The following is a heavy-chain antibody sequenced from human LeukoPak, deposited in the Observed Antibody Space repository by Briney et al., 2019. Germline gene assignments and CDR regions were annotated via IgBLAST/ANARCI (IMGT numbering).Heavy chain of an antibody. J-gene: IGHJ3*02. CDR3: AQDGGNRDAFDI. D-gene: IGHD4-23*01. V-gene: IGHV2-5*01. Sequence: SGPTLVKPTQTLTLTCTFPGFSLSTSGVGVGWSRQPPGKALEWLALIYWYDDKRYSPSLKSRLTITKDTSKNQVVLTMTNMDPVDTATYYCAQDGGNRDAFDIWGQGTMVTVSS. CDR1: GFSLSTSGVG. CDR2: IYWYDDK.